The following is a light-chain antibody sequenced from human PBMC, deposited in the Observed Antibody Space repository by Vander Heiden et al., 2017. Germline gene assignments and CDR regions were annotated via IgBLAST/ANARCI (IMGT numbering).Light chain of an antibody. CDR3: CSYARSSSWV. CDR1: SSDVGNYNV. Sequence: QSALTQPASVSGSPGQSITISCTGTSSDVGNYNVVSWYQQHPDKAPKLMIYEVSKRPSGVSDRFSGSKSGNTASLTISGLQAEDEADYYCCSYARSSSWVFGGGTKLTVL. V-gene: IGLV2-23*02. CDR2: EVS. J-gene: IGLJ3*02.